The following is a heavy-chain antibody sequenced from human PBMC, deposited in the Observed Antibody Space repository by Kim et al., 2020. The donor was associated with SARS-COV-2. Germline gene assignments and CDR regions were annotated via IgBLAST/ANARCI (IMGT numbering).Heavy chain of an antibody. V-gene: IGHV4-59*01. CDR2: IYYSGST. J-gene: IGHJ2*01. CDR1: GGSISSYY. D-gene: IGHD3-9*01. CDR3: ARGRYDILALSEYFDL. Sequence: SETLSLTCTVSGGSISSYYWSWIRQPPGKGLEWIGYIYYSGSTNYNPSLKSRVTISVDTSKNQFSLKLSSVTAADTAVYYCARGRYDILALSEYFDLWGRGTLVTVSS.